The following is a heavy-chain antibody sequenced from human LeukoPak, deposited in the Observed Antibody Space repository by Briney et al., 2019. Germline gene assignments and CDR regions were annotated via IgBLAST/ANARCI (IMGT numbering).Heavy chain of an antibody. CDR2: INHSGST. CDR3: ARAYGDYRYYYYYMDV. Sequence: SETLSLTCAVYGGSFSGYYWSWIRQPPGKGLEWIGEINHSGSTNYNPSLKSRVTISVDTSKNQFSLKLSSVTGADTAVYYCARAYGDYRYYYYYMDVWGKGTTVTVSS. J-gene: IGHJ6*03. D-gene: IGHD4-17*01. V-gene: IGHV4-34*01. CDR1: GGSFSGYY.